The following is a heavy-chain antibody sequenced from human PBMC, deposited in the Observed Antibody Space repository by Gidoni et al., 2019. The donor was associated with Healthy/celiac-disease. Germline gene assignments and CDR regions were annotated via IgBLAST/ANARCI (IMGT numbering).Heavy chain of an antibody. CDR1: GGSISSSSYY. Sequence: ESGPGLVKPSETLSLTCTVSGGSISSSSYYWGWIRQPPGKGLEWIGSIYYSGSTYYNPSLKSRVTISVDTSKNQFSLKLSSVTAADTAVYYCARQPGIAVVRGQGWFDPWGQGTLVTVSS. V-gene: IGHV4-39*01. CDR2: IYYSGST. J-gene: IGHJ5*02. CDR3: ARQPGIAVVRGQGWFDP. D-gene: IGHD6-19*01.